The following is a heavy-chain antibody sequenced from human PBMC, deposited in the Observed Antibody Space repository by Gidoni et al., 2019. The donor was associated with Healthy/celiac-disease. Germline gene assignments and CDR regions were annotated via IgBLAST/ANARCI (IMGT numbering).Heavy chain of an antibody. V-gene: IGHV3-30*18. Sequence: QVQLVESGGGVVQPGRSLRLSCAASGFTFSSYGMHWVRQAPGKGLEWVAVISYDGSNKYYADSVKGRFTISRDNSKNTLYLQMNSLRAEDTAVYYCAKWKYSSSWYDVDYLGQGTLVTVSS. CDR3: AKWKYSSSWYDVDY. CDR1: GFTFSSYG. D-gene: IGHD6-13*01. J-gene: IGHJ4*02. CDR2: ISYDGSNK.